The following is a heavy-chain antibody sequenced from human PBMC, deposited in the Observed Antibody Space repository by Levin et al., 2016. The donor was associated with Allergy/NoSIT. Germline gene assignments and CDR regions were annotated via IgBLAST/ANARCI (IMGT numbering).Heavy chain of an antibody. D-gene: IGHD2-21*01. CDR3: ANSSPCGGDCYYGMDV. J-gene: IGHJ6*02. CDR1: GFTFSSYA. CDR2: ISGSGGST. Sequence: GESLKISCAASGFTFSSYAMSWVRQAPGKGLEWVSAISGSGGSTYYADSVKGRFTISRDNSKNTLYLQMNSLRAEDTAVYYCANSSPCGGDCYYGMDVWGQGTTVTVSS. V-gene: IGHV3-23*01.